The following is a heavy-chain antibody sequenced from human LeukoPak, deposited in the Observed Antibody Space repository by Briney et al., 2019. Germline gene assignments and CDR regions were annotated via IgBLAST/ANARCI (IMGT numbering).Heavy chain of an antibody. CDR1: GFTFSSYW. V-gene: IGHV3-74*01. D-gene: IGHD6-13*01. CDR2: INSDGSSI. CDR3: AKDTTAAARVTLFDY. J-gene: IGHJ4*02. Sequence: GGSLRLSCAASGFTFSSYWMHWVRQAPGKGLVWVSRINSDGSSISYADSVKGRFTISRDNAKNSLYLQMNSLRAEDTALYYCAKDTTAAARVTLFDYWGQGTLVTVSS.